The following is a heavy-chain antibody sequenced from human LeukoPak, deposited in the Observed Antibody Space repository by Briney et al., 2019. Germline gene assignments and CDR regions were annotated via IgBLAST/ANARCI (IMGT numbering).Heavy chain of an antibody. CDR3: ARDGGVVSDY. V-gene: IGHV3-23*01. Sequence: PGRSLRLSCAASGFTFSSYAMSWVRQAPGKGLEWVSAISGSGGSTYYADSVKGRFTISRDNSKNTLYLQMNSLRAEDTAVYYCARDGGVVSDYWGQGTLVTVSS. CDR2: ISGSGGST. J-gene: IGHJ4*02. D-gene: IGHD3-3*01. CDR1: GFTFSSYA.